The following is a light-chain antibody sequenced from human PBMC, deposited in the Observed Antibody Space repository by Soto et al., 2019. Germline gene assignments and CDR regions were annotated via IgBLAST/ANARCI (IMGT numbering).Light chain of an antibody. V-gene: IGKV3-20*01. Sequence: EIVLTQSPGTLSLSPGERATLSCRASQSVDSTYLTWYQQKPGQAPRLLIYGASGRATGIPDRFSGSGSGTDFTLTISRLDPEDFAVYYCQHYDSFRTFGQGTKVDIK. CDR1: QSVDSTY. CDR3: QHYDSFRT. CDR2: GAS. J-gene: IGKJ1*01.